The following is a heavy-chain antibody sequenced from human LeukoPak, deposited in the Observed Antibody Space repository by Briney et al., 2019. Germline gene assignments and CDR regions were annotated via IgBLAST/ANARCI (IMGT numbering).Heavy chain of an antibody. J-gene: IGHJ5*02. Sequence: ASVKVSCKASGYTFTGYYMHWVRQAPGQGLEWMGWINPNSGGTNYAQKFQGRVTMTTDTSTSTAYMELRSLRSDDTAVYYCARAIDSNWFDPWGQGTLVTVSS. D-gene: IGHD5-24*01. CDR1: GYTFTGYY. V-gene: IGHV1-2*02. CDR2: INPNSGGT. CDR3: ARAIDSNWFDP.